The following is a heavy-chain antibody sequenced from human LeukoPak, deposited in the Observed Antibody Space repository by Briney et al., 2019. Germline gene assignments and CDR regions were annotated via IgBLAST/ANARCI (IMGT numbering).Heavy chain of an antibody. CDR2: IDPSDSYT. Sequence: GESRKISCKGSGYSFTSYWISWVRQMPGKGLEWMGRIDPSDSYTNYSPSFQGHVTISAGKSISTAYLQWSSLKASDTAMYYCARHSSGGTYYYYGMDVWGKGTTVTVSS. V-gene: IGHV5-10-1*01. D-gene: IGHD2-15*01. J-gene: IGHJ6*04. CDR3: ARHSSGGTYYYYGMDV. CDR1: GYSFTSYW.